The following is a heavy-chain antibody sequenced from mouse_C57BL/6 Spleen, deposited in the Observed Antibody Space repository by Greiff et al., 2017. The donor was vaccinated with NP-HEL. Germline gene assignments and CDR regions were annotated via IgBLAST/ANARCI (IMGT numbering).Heavy chain of an antibody. Sequence: EVKLVESGGGLVQPGGSLKLSCAASGFTFSDYYMYWVRQTPEKRLEWVAYISNGGGSTYYPDTVKGRFTISRDNAKNTLYLQMSRLKSEDTAMDYYARQGDWDVYYYAMDYWGQGTSVTVSS. J-gene: IGHJ4*01. CDR3: ARQGDWDVYYYAMDY. CDR2: ISNGGGST. V-gene: IGHV5-12*01. D-gene: IGHD4-1*01. CDR1: GFTFSDYY.